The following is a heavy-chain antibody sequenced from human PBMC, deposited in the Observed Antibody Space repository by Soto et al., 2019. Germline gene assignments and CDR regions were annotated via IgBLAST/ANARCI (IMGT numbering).Heavy chain of an antibody. V-gene: IGHV4-59*01. J-gene: IGHJ6*03. CDR1: GGSISSYY. CDR2: MYYSGSS. Sequence: SETLSLTCTVSGGSISSYYWSWVRQPPGKGLEWIGFMYYSGSSAYNPSLKSRVTISVDTSKSQFSLTLTSVTAADTAVYYCAGESPDSGGYYYYYMDVWGKGTSVTVSS. D-gene: IGHD3-10*01. CDR3: AGESPDSGGYYYYYMDV.